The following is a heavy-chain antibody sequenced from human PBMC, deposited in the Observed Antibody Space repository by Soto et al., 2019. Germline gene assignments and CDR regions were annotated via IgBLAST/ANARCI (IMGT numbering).Heavy chain of an antibody. V-gene: IGHV1-69*01. CDR1: GGTFSSYA. CDR3: ARDPNYDILTGYPGEAFDI. CDR2: SIPIFGTA. J-gene: IGHJ3*02. D-gene: IGHD3-9*01. Sequence: QVQLVQSGAEVKKPGSSVKVSCKASGGTFSSYALRWVRQAPGQGLEWMGGSIPIFGTANYAQKFQGRVTITADESTSTAYMELSSLRSEDTAVYYCARDPNYDILTGYPGEAFDIWGQGTMVTVSS.